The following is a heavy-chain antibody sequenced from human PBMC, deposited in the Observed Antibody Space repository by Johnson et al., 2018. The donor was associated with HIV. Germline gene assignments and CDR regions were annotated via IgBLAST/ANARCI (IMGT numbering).Heavy chain of an antibody. D-gene: IGHD6-6*01. Sequence: VQLVESGGGLVKPGGSLRLSCAASGFIFSDYWMHWVRQAPGKGLVWVSRINSYGSSTTYADSVKGRFTISRDNAKNTVYLQMNSLRGEDTAVYYCARAVYSSSSSCAFDIWGQGTMVTVSS. CDR1: GFIFSDYW. CDR2: INSYGSST. CDR3: ARAVYSSSSSCAFDI. V-gene: IGHV3-74*02. J-gene: IGHJ3*02.